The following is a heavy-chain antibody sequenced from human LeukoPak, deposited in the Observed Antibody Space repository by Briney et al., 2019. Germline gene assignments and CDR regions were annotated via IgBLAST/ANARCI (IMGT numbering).Heavy chain of an antibody. CDR3: TTYRSGHY. CDR1: GFTFSGSD. V-gene: IGHV3-73*01. D-gene: IGHD6-19*01. J-gene: IGHJ4*02. Sequence: GGSLRLSCAASGFTFSGSDIHWVRRASGKGLEWVGRITTKPDNYATAYAASVKGRFTISRDDSESTAYLQMNSLKTEDTAVYYCTTYRSGHYWGQGTLVTVSS. CDR2: ITTKPDNYAT.